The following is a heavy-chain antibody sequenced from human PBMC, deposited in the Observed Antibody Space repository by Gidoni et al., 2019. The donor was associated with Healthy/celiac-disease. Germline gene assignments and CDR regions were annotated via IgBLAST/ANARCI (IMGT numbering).Heavy chain of an antibody. J-gene: IGHJ4*02. CDR2: INPSGGST. CDR3: ARATVTHPIDY. CDR1: GYTFTSHY. V-gene: IGHV1-46*01. Sequence: QVQLVQSGAEVKKPGASVKVSCEASGYTFTSHYMHWVRQAPGQGLEWMGIINPSGGSTSYAQKFQVRVTMTRDTSTSTVYMELSSLRSEDTAVYYCARATVTHPIDYWGQGTLVTVSS.